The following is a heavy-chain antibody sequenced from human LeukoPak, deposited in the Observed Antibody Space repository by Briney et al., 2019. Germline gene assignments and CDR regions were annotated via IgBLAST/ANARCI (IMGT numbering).Heavy chain of an antibody. J-gene: IGHJ4*02. Sequence: GGSLRLSCAAAGLTFNNYAMTWVRQAPGKGLEWVASISGRGGTTDYADSVKGRFTISRDNSQNTLYLQMNSLRADDTAVYYCAKEEKDFYDSSGYYPIDYWGQGTLVTVSS. V-gene: IGHV3-23*01. D-gene: IGHD3-22*01. CDR2: ISGRGGTT. CDR1: GLTFNNYA. CDR3: AKEEKDFYDSSGYYPIDY.